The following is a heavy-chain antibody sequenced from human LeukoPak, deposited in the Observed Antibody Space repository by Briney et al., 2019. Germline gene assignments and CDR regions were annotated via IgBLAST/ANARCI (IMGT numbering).Heavy chain of an antibody. D-gene: IGHD4-17*01. CDR3: ARPYDYGVHDAFDI. Sequence: PSETLSLNCTVSGGSISSYYWSWIRQPPGKGLEWIGYIYYSGSTNYNPSLKSRVTISVDTSKNQFSLKLSSVTAADTAVYYCARPYDYGVHDAFDIWGQGTMVTVSS. CDR2: IYYSGST. V-gene: IGHV4-59*01. CDR1: GGSISSYY. J-gene: IGHJ3*02.